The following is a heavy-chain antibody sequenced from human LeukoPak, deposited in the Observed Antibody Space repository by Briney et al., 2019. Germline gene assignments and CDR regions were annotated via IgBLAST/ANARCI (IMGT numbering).Heavy chain of an antibody. CDR3: AKFIAAVDY. Sequence: GGSLRLSCAASGFTFSTYAMYWVRQAPGKGLEWVSAFSGSGDTTYYADSVKGRFTISRDNSKNTLYLQMNSLRGEDTAVYYCAKFIAAVDYWGQGTLVTVSS. V-gene: IGHV3-23*01. CDR2: FSGSGDTT. J-gene: IGHJ4*02. CDR1: GFTFSTYA. D-gene: IGHD6-13*01.